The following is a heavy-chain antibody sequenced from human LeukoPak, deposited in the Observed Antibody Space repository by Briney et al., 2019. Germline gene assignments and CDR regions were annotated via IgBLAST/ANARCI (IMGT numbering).Heavy chain of an antibody. Sequence: PSETLSLTCTVSGGSISSYYWSWIRQPAGEGLEWIGRIYTSGSTNYNPSLKSRVTMSVDTSKNQFSLKLSSVTAADTAVYYCARDGQGCSSTSCYKHYYYMDVWGKGTTVTISS. V-gene: IGHV4-4*07. CDR1: GGSISSYY. D-gene: IGHD2-2*02. CDR3: ARDGQGCSSTSCYKHYYYMDV. J-gene: IGHJ6*03. CDR2: IYTSGST.